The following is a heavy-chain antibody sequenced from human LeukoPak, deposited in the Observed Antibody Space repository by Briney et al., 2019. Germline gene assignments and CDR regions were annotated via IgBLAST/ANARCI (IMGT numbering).Heavy chain of an antibody. V-gene: IGHV1-18*01. CDR2: ISAYNGNT. CDR3: ARSRHYYYYYMDV. Sequence: VASVKVSCKASGYTFTSYGISWVRQAPGQGLEWMVWISAYNGNTNYAQKLQGRVTMTTDTSTSTAYMELRSLRSDDTAVYYCARSRHYYYYYMDVWGKGTTVTVSS. J-gene: IGHJ6*03. CDR1: GYTFTSYG.